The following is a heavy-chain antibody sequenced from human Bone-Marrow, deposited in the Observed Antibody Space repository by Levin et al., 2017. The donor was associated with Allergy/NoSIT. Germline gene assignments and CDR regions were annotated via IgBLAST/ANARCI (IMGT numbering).Heavy chain of an antibody. Sequence: GGSLRLSCAASGFTFSKYWMTWVRQAPGKGLECVATIKQDGIEKHYVDSVKGRFTISRDNAKNSLNLQMNSLRAEDTAIYYCTNLDGDLRGSWYFDLWGRGTLVTVSS. D-gene: IGHD4-17*01. J-gene: IGHJ2*01. CDR3: TNLDGDLRGSWYFDL. V-gene: IGHV3-7*01. CDR2: IKQDGIEK. CDR1: GFTFSKYW.